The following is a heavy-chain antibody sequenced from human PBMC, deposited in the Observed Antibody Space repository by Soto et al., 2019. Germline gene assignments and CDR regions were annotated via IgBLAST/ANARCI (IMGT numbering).Heavy chain of an antibody. CDR1: GFTFSSYA. CDR2: ISGSDGST. CDR3: AKDRAIFGVVTGGYGMDV. J-gene: IGHJ6*02. Sequence: GGSLTLSCAASGFTFSSYAMSWVRQAPGKGLEWVSAISGSDGSTNYADSVKGRFTISRDNSKNTLKLQMNSLSAEDTAVYYCAKDRAIFGVVTGGYGMDVWGQGTTVTVSS. D-gene: IGHD3-3*01. V-gene: IGHV3-23*01.